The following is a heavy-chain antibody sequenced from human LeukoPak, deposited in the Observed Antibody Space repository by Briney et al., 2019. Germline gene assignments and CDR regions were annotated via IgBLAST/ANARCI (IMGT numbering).Heavy chain of an antibody. CDR2: ISAYNGNT. CDR1: GYTFTSYG. D-gene: IGHD2-2*01. J-gene: IGHJ4*02. V-gene: IGHV1-18*01. CDR3: ARDTGDIVVVPAANLDY. Sequence: ASVKVSCEASGYTFTSYGISWVRQAPGQGLEWMGWISAYNGNTNYAQKLQDRVTMTTDTSTSTAYMELRSLRSDDTAVYYCARDTGDIVVVPAANLDYWGQGTLVTVSS.